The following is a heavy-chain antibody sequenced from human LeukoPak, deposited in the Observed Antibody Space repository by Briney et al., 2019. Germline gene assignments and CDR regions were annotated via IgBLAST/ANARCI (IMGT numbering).Heavy chain of an antibody. CDR3: ASNFYDVGGYYYRTPVQY. V-gene: IGHV3-21*01. J-gene: IGHJ4*02. D-gene: IGHD3-22*01. CDR2: ISSSSSYI. CDR1: GFTFSSYS. Sequence: TGGSLRLSCAASGFTFSSYSMNWVRQAPGKGLEWVSSISSSSSYIYYADSVKGRFAVSRDNSKNTLYLQMRSLRPEDTAVYYCASNFYDVGGYYYRTPVQYWGQGTPVTVSS.